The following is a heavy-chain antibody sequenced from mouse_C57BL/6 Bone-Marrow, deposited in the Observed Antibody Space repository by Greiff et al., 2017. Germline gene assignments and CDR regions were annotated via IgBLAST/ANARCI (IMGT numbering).Heavy chain of an antibody. V-gene: IGHV5-9*01. J-gene: IGHJ2*01. CDR3: ARRRHGSSFDY. Sequence: EVQRVESGGGLVKPGGSLKLSCAASGFTFSSYTMSWVRQTPEKRLEWVATISGGGGNTYYPDSVKGRFTISRDNAKNTLYLQRSSLRSEDTALYYCARRRHGSSFDYWGQGTTLTVSS. D-gene: IGHD1-1*01. CDR1: GFTFSSYT. CDR2: ISGGGGNT.